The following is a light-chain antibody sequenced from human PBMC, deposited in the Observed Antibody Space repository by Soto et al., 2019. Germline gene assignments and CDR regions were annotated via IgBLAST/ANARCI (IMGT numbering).Light chain of an antibody. CDR1: SGSIASNY. CDR2: EDN. V-gene: IGLV6-57*03. CDR3: QSYDSSTPNWV. J-gene: IGLJ3*02. Sequence: NFMLTQPHSVSESPGKTVTISCTRSSGSIASNYVQWYQQCPGSAPTTVIYEDNQRPSGVPDRFSGSIDSSSNSASLTISGLKTEDEADYYCQSYDSSTPNWVFGGGTKVTVL.